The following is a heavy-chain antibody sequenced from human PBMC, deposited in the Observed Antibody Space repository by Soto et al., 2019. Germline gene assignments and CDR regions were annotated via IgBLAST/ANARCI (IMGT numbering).Heavy chain of an antibody. D-gene: IGHD3-3*01. CDR2: ISGSGGST. V-gene: IGHV3-23*01. J-gene: IGHJ4*02. CDR1: GFTFSSYA. CDR3: AKAPSHTSLTYYFDY. Sequence: RLSCAASGFTFSSYAMSWVRQAPGKGLEWVSAISGSGGSTYYADSVKGRFTISRDNSKNTLYLQMNSLRAEDTAVYYCAKAPSHTSLTYYFDYWGQGTLVTVSS.